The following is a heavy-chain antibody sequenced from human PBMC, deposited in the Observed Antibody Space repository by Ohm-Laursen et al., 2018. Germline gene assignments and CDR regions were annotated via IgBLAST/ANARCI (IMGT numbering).Heavy chain of an antibody. V-gene: IGHV3-53*01. CDR1: GSSVSDNN. Sequence: SLRLSCAASGSSVSDNNMAWARQAPGKGLEWVSVIYGADSAYYADSVKGRFTVSRDNYKNTLYLQINSLRAEDTAVYYCTRISQGVGNDYWGQGTLVTVSS. CDR3: TRISQGVGNDY. J-gene: IGHJ4*02. CDR2: IYGADSA. D-gene: IGHD2-15*01.